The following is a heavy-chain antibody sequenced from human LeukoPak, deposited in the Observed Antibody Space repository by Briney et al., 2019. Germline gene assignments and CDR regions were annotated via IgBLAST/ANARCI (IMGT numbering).Heavy chain of an antibody. J-gene: IGHJ4*02. CDR3: ARDPYGSGNYYFDY. CDR2: INPNSGGT. D-gene: IGHD3-10*01. V-gene: IGHV1-2*02. Sequence: ASVKVSCKASGYTFTDYYMHWVRQAPGQGLEWMGWINPNSGGTNYAQNFQARVTMTRDTSISTAYMELSRLRSDDTAVYYCARDPYGSGNYYFDYWGQGTLVTVSS. CDR1: GYTFTDYY.